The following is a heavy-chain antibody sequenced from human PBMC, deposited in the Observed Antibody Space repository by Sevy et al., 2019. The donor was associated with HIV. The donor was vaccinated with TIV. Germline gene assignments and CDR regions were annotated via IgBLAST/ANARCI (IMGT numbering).Heavy chain of an antibody. CDR1: GFTFSSYN. V-gene: IGHV3-48*01. D-gene: IGHD2-15*01. CDR2: ISSGGHTI. J-gene: IGHJ6*02. Sequence: GGSLRLSCAASGFTFSSYNMNWVRQAPGKGLECISFISSGGHTIYYSDSVKGRFTISRDSAKNSVYLQMNSLRVEDTAVYYCARDGGYSDYGMDVWGHGTTVTVSS. CDR3: ARDGGYSDYGMDV.